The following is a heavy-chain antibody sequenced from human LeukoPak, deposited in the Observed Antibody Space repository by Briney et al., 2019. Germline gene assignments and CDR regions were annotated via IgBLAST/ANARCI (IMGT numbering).Heavy chain of an antibody. CDR2: IRYNGNNQ. V-gene: IGHV3-30*02. D-gene: IGHD3-10*01. Sequence: GGSLRLSCAASGFTFYDYGMSSVRQAPGKGLEWVAFIRYNGNNQYYADSVKGRFTISRDNSKNTLYLQMNSLKGDDTAVYYCAKDSAFYYIDVWGKGTTVIISS. CDR1: GFTFYDYG. J-gene: IGHJ6*03. CDR3: AKDSAFYYIDV.